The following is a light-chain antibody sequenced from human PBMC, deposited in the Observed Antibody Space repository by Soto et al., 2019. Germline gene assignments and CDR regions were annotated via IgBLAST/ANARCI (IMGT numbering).Light chain of an antibody. Sequence: GSPGQSITISCTGTSRDVGAYNSVSWYQQHPGKAPKLLIYEVSNRPSGVSNRFSGSKSGNTASLTISGLQAEDEADYYCSSYTSSSTPCVFGTGTKVTVL. CDR2: EVS. V-gene: IGLV2-14*01. CDR3: SSYTSSSTPCV. J-gene: IGLJ1*01. CDR1: SRDVGAYNS.